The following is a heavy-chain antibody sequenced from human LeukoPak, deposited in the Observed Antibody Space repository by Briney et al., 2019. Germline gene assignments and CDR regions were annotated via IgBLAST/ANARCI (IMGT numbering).Heavy chain of an antibody. CDR1: GFTFSSYG. CDR2: IRHDGSNK. V-gene: IGHV3-30*02. CDR3: ATVAGTVSGNYYYYGMDV. J-gene: IGHJ6*02. Sequence: GGSLRLSCAASGFTFSSYGMHWVRQAPGKGLEWVAFIRHDGSNKYYADSVKGRFTISRDNSKNTLYLQMNSLRAEDTAVYYCATVAGTVSGNYYYYGMDVWGQGTTVTVSS. D-gene: IGHD6-19*01.